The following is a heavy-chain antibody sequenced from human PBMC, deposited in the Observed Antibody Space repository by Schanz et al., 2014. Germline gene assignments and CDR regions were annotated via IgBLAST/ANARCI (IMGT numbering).Heavy chain of an antibody. CDR3: ARDADYNPTSDFWYDAYDF. V-gene: IGHV3-7*01. J-gene: IGHJ3*01. D-gene: IGHD1-1*01. Sequence: VQLVESGGGVVQPGRSLRLSCAASGFTFSSYWMVWLRQAPGKGLEWVANIEGDGTRTYYVDSVKGRFTVSRDNAENSLYLHMRSLRVDDTAVYYCARDADYNPTSDFWYDAYDFWGQGTVVTVSS. CDR1: GFTFSSYW. CDR2: IEGDGTRT.